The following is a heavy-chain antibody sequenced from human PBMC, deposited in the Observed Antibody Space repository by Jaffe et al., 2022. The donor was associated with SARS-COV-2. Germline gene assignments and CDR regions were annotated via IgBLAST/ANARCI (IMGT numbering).Heavy chain of an antibody. V-gene: IGHV2-5*01. CDR2: IYGHDSK. J-gene: IGHJ5*02. CDR3: VHRDISDTNYFDP. CDR1: GFSLSTSTVG. D-gene: IGHD3-22*01. Sequence: QITLKESGPAVVKPTQTLTLTCTFSGFSLSTSTVGVGWIRQPPGKALEWLALIYGHDSKYYSPSLKSRLTISRDTSKNQVVLALTNMDPVDTATYYCVHRDISDTNYFDPWGQGTLVTVSS.